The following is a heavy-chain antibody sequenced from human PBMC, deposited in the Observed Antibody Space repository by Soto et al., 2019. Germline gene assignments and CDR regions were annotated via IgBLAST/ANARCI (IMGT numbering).Heavy chain of an antibody. D-gene: IGHD1-26*01. J-gene: IGHJ4*02. CDR1: GFTFNTYS. Sequence: EVPLVESGGGLVQPGGSLRLSCVASGFTFNTYSMNWVRQAPGKGLEWVSFISSSTNSIYYADSVKGRFTISRYNAKNSLYLQMNSLRDEDTAVYYCARDRLVVGATGGFDYWGQGSLVTVSS. CDR2: ISSSTNSI. V-gene: IGHV3-48*02. CDR3: ARDRLVVGATGGFDY.